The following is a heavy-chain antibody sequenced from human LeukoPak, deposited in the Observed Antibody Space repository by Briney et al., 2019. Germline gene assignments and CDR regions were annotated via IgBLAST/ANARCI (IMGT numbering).Heavy chain of an antibody. D-gene: IGHD3-3*01. J-gene: IGHJ4*02. CDR1: GVTFSSYV. Sequence: GGSLRLSCEASGVTFSSYVMSWVRQAPGKGLEWVSAISGSGGSTYYADSVKGRFTISRDNSKNTLYLQMNSLRAEDTAVYYCAKVSAYYDFWSGPSAGYFDYWGQGTLVTVSS. CDR2: ISGSGGST. CDR3: AKVSAYYDFWSGPSAGYFDY. V-gene: IGHV3-23*01.